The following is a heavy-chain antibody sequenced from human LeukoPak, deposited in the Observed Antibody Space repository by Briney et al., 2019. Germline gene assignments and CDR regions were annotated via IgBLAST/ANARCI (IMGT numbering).Heavy chain of an antibody. J-gene: IGHJ4*02. CDR1: GFTFNSFA. CDR3: AKSLGVGGYTRYKGFDQ. CDR2: ISGSDGSS. Sequence: GGSLKLSCAASGFTFNSFAMNWVRQAPGKGLEWVSSISGSDGSSHYADFVKGRFTISRDNSKNTLHLQMNSLRAEDTAVYYCAKSLGVGGYTRYKGFDQWGQGTLVTVSS. D-gene: IGHD3-16*02. V-gene: IGHV3-23*01.